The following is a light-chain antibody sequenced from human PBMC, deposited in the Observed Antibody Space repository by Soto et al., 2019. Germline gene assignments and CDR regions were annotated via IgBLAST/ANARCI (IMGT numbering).Light chain of an antibody. J-gene: IGKJ1*01. CDR1: QSVSSN. V-gene: IGKV3-20*01. CDR3: QQYGSSPET. Sequence: EIVMTQSPATLSVSPGERATLSCRASQSVSSNLAWYQQKPGQAPRLLIYGASDWATDIPDRFSGSGSGTDFSLTISRLEPEDFAVYYCQQYGSSPETFGQGTKVDIK. CDR2: GAS.